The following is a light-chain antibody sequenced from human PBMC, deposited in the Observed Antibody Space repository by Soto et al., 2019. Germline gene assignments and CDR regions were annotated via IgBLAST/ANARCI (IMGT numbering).Light chain of an antibody. CDR1: ESISRW. CDR2: KAS. V-gene: IGKV1-5*03. Sequence: DIQMTQSPSTLSASVGDRVSVTCRARESISRWLAWYQQKPGKAPKLLIYKASSLESGVPSRFSGSGSGTEFTLTINSLQADDFATYYCQQHNSFSITFGQGTRLEI. J-gene: IGKJ5*01. CDR3: QQHNSFSIT.